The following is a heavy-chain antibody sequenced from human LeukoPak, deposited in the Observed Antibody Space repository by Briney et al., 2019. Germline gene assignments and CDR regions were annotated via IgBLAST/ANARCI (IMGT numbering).Heavy chain of an antibody. Sequence: SVKVSCKASGGTFSRYTISWVRQAPGQGLEWMGGIIPMFGRAKYAQKFQGRLTITADESSTTAYMELSGLRSEDTAVYYCATDASIYDSRGYYYLWWGQGTLVTVSS. V-gene: IGHV1-69*01. CDR3: ATDASIYDSRGYYYLW. CDR2: IIPMFGRA. CDR1: GGTFSRYT. J-gene: IGHJ4*02. D-gene: IGHD3-22*01.